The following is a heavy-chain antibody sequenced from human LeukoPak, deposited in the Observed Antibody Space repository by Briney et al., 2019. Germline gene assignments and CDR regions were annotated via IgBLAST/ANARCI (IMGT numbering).Heavy chain of an antibody. CDR1: GFTFSSYG. Sequence: GGTLRLSCAASGFTFSSYGMNWVRQAPGKGLEWVSSISSNSRYIYYADSMRGRFTISRDNAKNSLYLQMNSLKPEDTAVYYCARVAEAAAFDSWGQGTLVTVSS. CDR3: ARVAEAAAFDS. CDR2: ISSNSRYI. V-gene: IGHV3-21*06. D-gene: IGHD6-13*01. J-gene: IGHJ4*02.